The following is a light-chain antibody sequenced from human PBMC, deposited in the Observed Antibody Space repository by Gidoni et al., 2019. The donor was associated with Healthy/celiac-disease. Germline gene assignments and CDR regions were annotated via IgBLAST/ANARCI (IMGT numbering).Light chain of an antibody. CDR2: AAS. CDR3: QQLNSNPIT. V-gene: IGKV1-9*01. Sequence: DIQLTQSPSFLSASVGDSVTITCRASQSITSYLDWYQQKPGKAPKLLIYAASTLQSGVPSRFSGSGSGTEFTLTISSLQPEDVATYYCQQLNSNPITFGQGTRLEIK. J-gene: IGKJ5*01. CDR1: QSITSY.